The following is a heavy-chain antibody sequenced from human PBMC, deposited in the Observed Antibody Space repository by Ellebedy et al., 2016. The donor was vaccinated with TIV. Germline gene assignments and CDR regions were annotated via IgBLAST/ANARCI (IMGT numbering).Heavy chain of an antibody. V-gene: IGHV1-3*01. CDR3: ARATHYYVDTPMVKEFGP. CDR2: INAGNGNT. D-gene: IGHD5-18*01. J-gene: IGHJ5*02. CDR1: GYTFATYA. Sequence: AASVKVSCKASGYTFATYAMHWVRQAPGQRLEWMGWINAGNGNTKYSQKFQGRVTITRDTSASTAYMELSSLRSEDTAVYYRARATHYYVDTPMVKEFGPWGQGTLVTVSS.